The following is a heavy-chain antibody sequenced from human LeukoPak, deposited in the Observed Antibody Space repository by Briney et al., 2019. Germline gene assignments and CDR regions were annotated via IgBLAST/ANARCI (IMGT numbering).Heavy chain of an antibody. J-gene: IGHJ3*02. CDR1: GDSIGSYF. CDR3: ARGRGYGGNYLRSFDI. V-gene: IGHV4-59*08. CDR2: NSGST. Sequence: SETLSLTCTVSGDSIGSYFWSWIRQPPGKGLEWIGYNSGSTNYNPSLKSRVTILLDRSKNQFSLRLSSVTAVDTAIYYCARGRGYGGNYLRSFDIWGQGTMVTVSS. D-gene: IGHD1-26*01.